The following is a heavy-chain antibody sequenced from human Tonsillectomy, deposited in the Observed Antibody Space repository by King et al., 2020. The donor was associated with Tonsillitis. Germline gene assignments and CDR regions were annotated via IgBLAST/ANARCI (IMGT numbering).Heavy chain of an antibody. D-gene: IGHD6-19*01. CDR2: IGSSGRDA. J-gene: IGHJ5*02. Sequence: VQLVESGGGLVQPGGSLRLSCAASGFTFSSYPMSWVRQAPGKGLEWVSTIGSSGRDADYAYSVKGRFTISRDNSQNTLYLQVNSLRAEDTAIYSCAKGGWRNWFDPWGQGTLVTVSS. CDR1: GFTFSSYP. CDR3: AKGGWRNWFDP. V-gene: IGHV3-23*04.